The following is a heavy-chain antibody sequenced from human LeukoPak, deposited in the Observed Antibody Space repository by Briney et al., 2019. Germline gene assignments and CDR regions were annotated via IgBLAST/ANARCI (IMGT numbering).Heavy chain of an antibody. V-gene: IGHV1-18*01. CDR2: ISAYNGNT. Sequence: GASVKVSCKASGYTFTSYGISWVRQAPGQGLEWMGWISAYNGNTNYAQKPQGRVTITTDTSTSTAYMELRSLRSDDTAVYHCARDPADIVVVPAAIKSRFDPWGQGTLVTVSS. J-gene: IGHJ5*02. CDR1: GYTFTSYG. D-gene: IGHD2-2*01. CDR3: ARDPADIVVVPAAIKSRFDP.